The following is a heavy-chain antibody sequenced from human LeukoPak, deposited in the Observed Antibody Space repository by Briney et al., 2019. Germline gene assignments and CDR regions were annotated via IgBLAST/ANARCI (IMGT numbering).Heavy chain of an antibody. D-gene: IGHD5/OR15-5a*01. Sequence: SETLSLTCAVYGGSFSGYYWSWIRQPPGKGLEWIGEINHSGSTNYNPSLKSRVTISVDTSKNQFSLKLSSVTATDTAVYFCARVSRIRGFYTWIDAWGQGTLVTVSS. J-gene: IGHJ5*02. CDR3: ARVSRIRGFYTWIDA. CDR2: INHSGST. V-gene: IGHV4-34*01. CDR1: GGSFSGYY.